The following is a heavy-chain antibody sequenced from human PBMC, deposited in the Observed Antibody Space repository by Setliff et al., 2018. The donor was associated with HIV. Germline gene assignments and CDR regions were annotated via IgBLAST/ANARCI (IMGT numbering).Heavy chain of an antibody. CDR3: ARALYGDYGGDINWFDP. J-gene: IGHJ5*02. D-gene: IGHD4-17*01. V-gene: IGHV7-4-1*02. Sequence: GASVKVSCKASGYGFSNYAMSWVRQAPGQGLEWMGWVNTQTGSPTYAQAFTGRFVFSVDTSVTTAYLQISSLKAEDTAVYYCARALYGDYGGDINWFDPWGQGTLVTVSS. CDR1: GYGFSNYA. CDR2: VNTQTGSP.